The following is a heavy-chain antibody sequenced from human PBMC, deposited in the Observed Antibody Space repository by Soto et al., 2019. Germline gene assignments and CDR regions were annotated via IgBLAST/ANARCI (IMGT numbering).Heavy chain of an antibody. V-gene: IGHV4-34*01. D-gene: IGHD6-13*01. Sequence: QVQLQQWGAGLLKPSETLSLTCAVYGGSFSGYYWSWIRQPPGKGLEWIGEINHSGSTNYNPSHKSRVTISVDTSKNQFSLKLSPVTAADTAVYYCARGVRRYSSSKNDYWGQGTLVTVSS. J-gene: IGHJ4*02. CDR3: ARGVRRYSSSKNDY. CDR2: INHSGST. CDR1: GGSFSGYY.